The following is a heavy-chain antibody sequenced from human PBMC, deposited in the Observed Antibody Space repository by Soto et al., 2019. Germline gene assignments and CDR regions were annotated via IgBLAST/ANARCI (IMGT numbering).Heavy chain of an antibody. J-gene: IGHJ4*02. CDR3: VREKYCSGGSCYSDY. CDR2: ISNSGSTT. D-gene: IGHD2-15*01. Sequence: VQLVESGGGLAKPGGSLRLSCAASGFTFSHYFMTWIRQAPGKGLEWVSHISNSGSTTYYADSVKGRFTISRDNAKDSLSLQMNSLRAEDTAVYYCVREKYCSGGSCYSDYWGQGTLVTVSS. CDR1: GFTFSHYF. V-gene: IGHV3-11*01.